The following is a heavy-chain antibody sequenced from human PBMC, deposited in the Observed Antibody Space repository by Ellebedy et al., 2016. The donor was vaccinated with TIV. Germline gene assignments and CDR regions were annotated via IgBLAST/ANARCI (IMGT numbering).Heavy chain of an antibody. Sequence: PGGSLRLSCTASGFTFSTYGVHWVRQAPGKGLEWVAGMLYDGSDEYYADSVKGRFTISRDNSKNTLYLQMNSLRAEDTAVYYCAKDLGRWLQYFDYWGQGILVTVSS. CDR3: AKDLGRWLQYFDY. CDR2: MLYDGSDE. CDR1: GFTFSTYG. V-gene: IGHV3-30*18. J-gene: IGHJ4*02. D-gene: IGHD5-24*01.